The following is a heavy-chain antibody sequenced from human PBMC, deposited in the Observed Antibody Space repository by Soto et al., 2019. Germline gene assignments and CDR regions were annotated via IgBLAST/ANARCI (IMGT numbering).Heavy chain of an antibody. D-gene: IGHD6-25*01. CDR1: GGSINSYY. CDR3: TRGSGDY. V-gene: IGHV4-59*01. CDR2: ILDSGST. Sequence: SETLSLTCTVSGGSINSYYWSWIRQPPGKGLEWIGYILDSGSTNYNPSLKGRVTITVDTSKIRFSLKLNSVTAADTAVYYCTRGSGDYWGQGTLVTVSS. J-gene: IGHJ4*02.